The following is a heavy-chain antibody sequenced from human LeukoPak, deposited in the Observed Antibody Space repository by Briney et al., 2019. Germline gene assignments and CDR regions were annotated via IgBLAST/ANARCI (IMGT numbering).Heavy chain of an antibody. CDR3: ARDGPWAMVRGVVNRTGPDY. D-gene: IGHD3-10*01. Sequence: PGGSLRLSCAASGFTFSSYGMHWVRQAPGKGLEWVAVIWYDGSNKYYADSVKGRFTISRDNSKNTLYLQMNSLRAEDTAVYYCARDGPWAMVRGVVNRTGPDYWGQGTLVTVSS. J-gene: IGHJ4*02. CDR2: IWYDGSNK. CDR1: GFTFSSYG. V-gene: IGHV3-33*01.